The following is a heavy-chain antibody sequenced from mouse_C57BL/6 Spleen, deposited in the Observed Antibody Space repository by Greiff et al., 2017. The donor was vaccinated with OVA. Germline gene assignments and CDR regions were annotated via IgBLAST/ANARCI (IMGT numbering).Heavy chain of an antibody. CDR2: IHPNSGST. Sequence: QVQLQQPGAELVKPGASVKLSCKASGYTFTSYWMHWVKQRPGQGLEWIGMIHPNSGSTNYNEKFKGKATLTVDKSSSTAYMQLSSLTSEDSAVYYCARGGRGRAMDYWGQGTSVTVSS. CDR1: GYTFTSYW. V-gene: IGHV1-64*01. CDR3: ARGGRGRAMDY. D-gene: IGHD3-3*01. J-gene: IGHJ4*01.